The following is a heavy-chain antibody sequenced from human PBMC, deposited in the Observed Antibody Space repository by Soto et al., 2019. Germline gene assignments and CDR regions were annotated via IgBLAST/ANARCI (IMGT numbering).Heavy chain of an antibody. CDR1: GFPFNNAW. J-gene: IGHJ4*01. D-gene: IGHD1-26*01. V-gene: IGHV3-15*07. CDR2: VKSKADGGSG. Sequence: GGSLRLSCAAPGFPFNNAWINWVRQVPGKGLEWVGRVKSKADGGSGDYAAPVKGRFVVSRDDSKDIVYLQTNSLKIEDTGVYYCTTDSRTTLPEIRFDYWGHGTQVTVSS. CDR3: TTDSRTTLPEIRFDY.